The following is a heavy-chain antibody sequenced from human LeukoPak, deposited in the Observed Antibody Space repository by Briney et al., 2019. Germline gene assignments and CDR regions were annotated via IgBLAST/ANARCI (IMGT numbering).Heavy chain of an antibody. CDR3: ARGSHYYEDNWFDP. J-gene: IGHJ5*02. CDR1: GFTFSSYA. V-gene: IGHV3-23*01. Sequence: GGSLRLSCAASGFTFSSYAMSWVRQAPGKGLEWVSAISGSGGSTYYADSVKGRFTISRDNSKNTLYLQMSSLRSEDTAVYYCARGSHYYEDNWFDPWGQGTLVTVSS. D-gene: IGHD3-22*01. CDR2: ISGSGGST.